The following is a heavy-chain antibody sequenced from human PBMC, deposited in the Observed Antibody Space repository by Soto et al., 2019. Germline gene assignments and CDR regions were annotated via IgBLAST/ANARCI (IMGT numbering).Heavy chain of an antibody. V-gene: IGHV1-2*04. D-gene: IGHD5-18*01. CDR3: ARGGRIQLWFAGGPYDY. CDR2: INPNSGGT. Sequence: QVQLVQSGAEVKKPGASVKVSCKASGYTFTGYYMHWVRQAPGQGLEWMGWINPNSGGTNYAQKFKGWVTMTRDTTISTAYMEVSRLRSDDTAVYYCARGGRIQLWFAGGPYDYWGQGTLVTVSS. CDR1: GYTFTGYY. J-gene: IGHJ4*02.